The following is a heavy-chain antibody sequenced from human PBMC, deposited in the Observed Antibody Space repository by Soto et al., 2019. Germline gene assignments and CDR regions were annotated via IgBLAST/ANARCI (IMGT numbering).Heavy chain of an antibody. Sequence: SETLSLTCTVSGGSISSSSYYWGWIRQPPGKGLEWIGSIYYSGSTYYNPSLKSRVTISVDTSKNQFSLKLSSVTAADTAVYYCAGTELGYCSGGSCPFDYWGQGTLVTVSS. D-gene: IGHD2-15*01. CDR2: IYYSGST. CDR1: GGSISSSSYY. CDR3: AGTELGYCSGGSCPFDY. V-gene: IGHV4-39*01. J-gene: IGHJ4*02.